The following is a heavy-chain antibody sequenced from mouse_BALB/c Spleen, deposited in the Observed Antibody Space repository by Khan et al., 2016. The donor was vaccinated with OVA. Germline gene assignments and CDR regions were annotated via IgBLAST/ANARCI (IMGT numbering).Heavy chain of an antibody. V-gene: IGHV3-2*02. D-gene: IGHD1-1*01. Sequence: EVKLLESGPGLVKPSQSLSLTCTVTGYSITSGYAWNWIRQFPGNKLEWMGYISYSGSTSYNPSLRSRISITRDTSKNQFFLQLNSMTTEDTATYYCARKNYYGYAMDDWGQGTSVTVSS. CDR2: ISYSGST. CDR3: ARKNYYGYAMDD. CDR1: GYSITSGYA. J-gene: IGHJ4*01.